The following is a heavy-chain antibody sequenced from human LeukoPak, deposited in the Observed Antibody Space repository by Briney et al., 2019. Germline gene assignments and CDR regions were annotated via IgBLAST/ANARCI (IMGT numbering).Heavy chain of an antibody. CDR1: GFPFCTYE. Sequence: PGVSLTLFCTPSGFPFCTYEMNWARQCPVGGREWVSYISSSGITIFYADCVKGLFTLSRDNAKKSLYLQMNRLRGEDTAVYYCASGWGEGGQGTLVTVSS. V-gene: IGHV3-48*03. CDR3: ASGWGE. D-gene: IGHD3-10*01. CDR2: ISSSGITI. J-gene: IGHJ4*02.